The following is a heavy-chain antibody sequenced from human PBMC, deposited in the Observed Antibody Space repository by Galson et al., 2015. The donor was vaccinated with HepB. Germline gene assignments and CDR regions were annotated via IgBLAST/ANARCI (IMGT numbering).Heavy chain of an antibody. CDR2: ISSDGDNK. D-gene: IGHD3-16*01. J-gene: IGHJ4*02. CDR1: GFTFSHYP. V-gene: IGHV3-30*01. CDR3: ATGGRDEELDH. Sequence: SLRLSCAVSGFTFSHYPMHWVRQAPGKGLEWVTVISSDGDNKTYADSVQGRFTISRDDSKNTLYLQMNSLRPDDTALYYCATGGRDEELDHWGQGTLVTVSS.